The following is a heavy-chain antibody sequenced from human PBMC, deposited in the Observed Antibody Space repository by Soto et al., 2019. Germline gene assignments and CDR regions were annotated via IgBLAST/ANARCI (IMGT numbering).Heavy chain of an antibody. J-gene: IGHJ4*02. V-gene: IGHV3-21*01. CDR2: ISSSSSYI. Sequence: GGSLRLSCAASGFTFSSYSMNWVRQAPGKGLEWVSSISSSSSYIYYADSVKGRFTISRDNAKNSLYLQMNSLRAEDTAVYYCAREGVGATRYFDYWGQGTLVTVSS. CDR1: GFTFSSYS. CDR3: AREGVGATRYFDY. D-gene: IGHD1-26*01.